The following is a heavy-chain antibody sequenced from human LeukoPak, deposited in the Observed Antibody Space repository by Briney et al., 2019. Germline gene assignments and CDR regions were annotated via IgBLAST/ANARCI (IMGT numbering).Heavy chain of an antibody. Sequence: GGSLRLSCAASGFTLSSHSMTWVRQAPGKGLEWVASISSRSSSIYYADSVKGRFTISRDNAKNSLYLQMNSLRAEDTAVYYCARKALGYHDSSGYYEAFDIWGQGTMVTVSS. CDR1: GFTLSSHS. D-gene: IGHD3-22*01. J-gene: IGHJ3*02. V-gene: IGHV3-21*01. CDR2: ISSRSSSI. CDR3: ARKALGYHDSSGYYEAFDI.